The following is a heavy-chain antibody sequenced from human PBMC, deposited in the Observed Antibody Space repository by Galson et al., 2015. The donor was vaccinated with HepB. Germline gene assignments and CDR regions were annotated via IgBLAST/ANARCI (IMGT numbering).Heavy chain of an antibody. D-gene: IGHD6-13*01. J-gene: IGHJ4*02. CDR2: ISSSSSTI. V-gene: IGHV3-48*01. CDR3: ARGPGSSWLYYFDY. CDR1: GFTFSSYS. Sequence: SLRLSCAASGFTFSSYSMNWVRQAPGKGLEWVSYISSSSSTIYYADSVKGRFTISRDNAKNSLYLQMNSLGAEDTAVYYCARGPGSSWLYYFDYWGQGTLVTVSS.